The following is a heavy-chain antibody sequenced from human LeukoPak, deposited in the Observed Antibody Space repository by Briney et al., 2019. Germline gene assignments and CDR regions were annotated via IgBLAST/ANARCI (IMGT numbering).Heavy chain of an antibody. Sequence: ASVKVSCKTSGYTFSGHFIYWVRQAPGQGLEWMGRINPNSGDPNYPQKFQGRVTMTRDTSISTAYMEMSSLTSDDTAVYYCARSARHCNNGVCFTDYYIDLWGKGTTVIVSS. CDR3: ARSARHCNNGVCFTDYYIDL. V-gene: IGHV1-2*06. J-gene: IGHJ6*03. CDR1: GYTFSGHF. D-gene: IGHD2-8*01. CDR2: INPNSGDP.